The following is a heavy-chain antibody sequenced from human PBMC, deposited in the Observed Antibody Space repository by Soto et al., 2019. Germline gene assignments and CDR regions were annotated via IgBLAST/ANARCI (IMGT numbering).Heavy chain of an antibody. D-gene: IGHD6-19*01. Sequence: GGSLRLSCAASGFTFSSYAMSWVRQAPWKGLEWVSAISGSGGSTYYADSVKGRFTISRDNSKNTLYLQMNSMRAEDTAVYYCAKEGSGWYFNYYYYYGMDVWGQGTTVTVSS. J-gene: IGHJ6*02. CDR3: AKEGSGWYFNYYYYYGMDV. CDR2: ISGSGGST. CDR1: GFTFSSYA. V-gene: IGHV3-23*01.